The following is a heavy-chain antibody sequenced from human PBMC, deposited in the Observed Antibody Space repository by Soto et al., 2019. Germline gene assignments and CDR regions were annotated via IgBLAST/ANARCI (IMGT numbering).Heavy chain of an antibody. CDR1: GFTFSSYS. D-gene: IGHD2-15*01. J-gene: IGHJ6*03. CDR2: ISSSSSYI. Sequence: GGSLRLSCAASGFTFSSYSMNWVRQAPGKGLEWVSSISSSSSYIYYADSVKGRFTISRDNAKNSLYLQMNSLRAEDTAVYYCARLDGYCSGGSCYSPVVYYMDVWGKGTTVTVSS. CDR3: ARLDGYCSGGSCYSPVVYYMDV. V-gene: IGHV3-21*01.